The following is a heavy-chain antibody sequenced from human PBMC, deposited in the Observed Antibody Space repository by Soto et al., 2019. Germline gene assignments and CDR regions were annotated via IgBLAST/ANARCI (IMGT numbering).Heavy chain of an antibody. D-gene: IGHD6-13*01. V-gene: IGHV4-31*03. CDR1: GGSISSGGYY. J-gene: IGHJ4*02. CDR2: IYYSGST. CDR3: SRCWYISSWYGFVDY. Sequence: SETLSLTCTVSGGSISSGGYYWSWIRQHPGKGLEWIGYIYYSGSTYYNPSLKSRVTISVDTSKNQFSLKLSSVTAADTAVYYCSRCWYISSWYGFVDYWGQGTLVTVSS.